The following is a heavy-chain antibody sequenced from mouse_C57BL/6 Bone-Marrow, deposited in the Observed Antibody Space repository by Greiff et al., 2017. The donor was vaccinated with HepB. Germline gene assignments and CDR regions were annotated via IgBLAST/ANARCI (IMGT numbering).Heavy chain of an antibody. Sequence: QVQLQQPGAELVKPGASVKLSCKASGYTFNSYWMHWVKQRPGRGLEWIGRIDPNSGGTKYNEKFKSKATLTVDKPSSTAYMQLSSLTSEDSAVYYCARSLFFYYGSSLYAMDYWGQGTSVTVSS. D-gene: IGHD1-1*01. V-gene: IGHV1-72*01. CDR3: ARSLFFYYGSSLYAMDY. CDR1: GYTFNSYW. CDR2: IDPNSGGT. J-gene: IGHJ4*01.